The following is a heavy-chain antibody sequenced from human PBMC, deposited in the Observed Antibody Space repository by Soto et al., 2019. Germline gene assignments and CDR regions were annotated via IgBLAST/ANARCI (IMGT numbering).Heavy chain of an antibody. CDR3: ARDADYYDSSGYFPD. J-gene: IGHJ4*02. D-gene: IGHD3-22*01. V-gene: IGHV1-2*04. Sequence: ASVKVSCKASGYTFTGYYMHWVRQAPGQGLEWMGWINPNSGGTNYAQKFQGWVTVTRDTSISTAYMELSRLRSDDTAVYYCARDADYYDSSGYFPDWGQGTLVTVSS. CDR2: INPNSGGT. CDR1: GYTFTGYY.